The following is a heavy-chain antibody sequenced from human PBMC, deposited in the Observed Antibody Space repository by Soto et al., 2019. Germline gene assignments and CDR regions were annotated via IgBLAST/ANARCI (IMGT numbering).Heavy chain of an antibody. CDR2: LYWDDDK. CDR3: AHRPRGYSYYFDY. CDR1: GFSLSTRGVG. Sequence: QITLKESGPPLVKPTQTLTLTCTFSGFSLSTRGVGVGWIRQPPGKALEWLALLYWDDDKGYSPSLKSRLTIPKDTSKNQVVLTVTNMDPVDTATYYCAHRPRGYSYYFDYWGQGTLVTVSS. D-gene: IGHD5-18*01. J-gene: IGHJ4*02. V-gene: IGHV2-5*02.